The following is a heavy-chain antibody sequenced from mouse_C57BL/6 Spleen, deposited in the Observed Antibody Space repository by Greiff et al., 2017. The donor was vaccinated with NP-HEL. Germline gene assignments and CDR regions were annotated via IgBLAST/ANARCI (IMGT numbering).Heavy chain of an antibody. CDR1: GYAFSSYW. V-gene: IGHV1-80*01. D-gene: IGHD1-1*01. J-gene: IGHJ4*01. CDR3: ARGLITTVVVPYAMDY. Sequence: VKLQESGAELVKPGASVKISCKASGYAFSSYWMNWVKQRPGKGLEWIGQIYPGDGDTNYNGKFKGKATLTADKSSSTAYMQLSSLTSEDSAVYFCARGLITTVVVPYAMDYWGQGTSVTVSS. CDR2: IYPGDGDT.